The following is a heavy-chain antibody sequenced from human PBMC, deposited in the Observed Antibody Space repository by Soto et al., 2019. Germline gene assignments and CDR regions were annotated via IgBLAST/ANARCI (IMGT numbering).Heavy chain of an antibody. CDR2: IYYSGST. CDR3: ARSSKSTVTTFNY. CDR1: GGSISSGGYY. D-gene: IGHD4-17*01. J-gene: IGHJ4*02. Sequence: PSETLSLTCTVSGGSISSGGYYWSWIRQHPGKGLEWIGYIYYSGSTYYNPSLKSRVTISVDTSKNQFSLKLSSVTAADTAEYYCARSSKSTVTTFNYWGQETLLTFP. V-gene: IGHV4-31*03.